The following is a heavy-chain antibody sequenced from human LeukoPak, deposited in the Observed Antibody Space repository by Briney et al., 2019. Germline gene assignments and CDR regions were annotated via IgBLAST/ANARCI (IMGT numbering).Heavy chain of an antibody. J-gene: IGHJ4*02. CDR2: ISSSSSYI. CDR3: ARDDGDYPWDY. D-gene: IGHD4-17*01. Sequence: GGSLRLSWAASGFNFSSYSIAWVRQAPGKGLEWVSSISSSSSYIYYADSVKGRFTISRDNAKNSLYLQMNSLRAEDTAVYYCARDDGDYPWDYWGQGTLVTVSS. CDR1: GFNFSSYS. V-gene: IGHV3-21*01.